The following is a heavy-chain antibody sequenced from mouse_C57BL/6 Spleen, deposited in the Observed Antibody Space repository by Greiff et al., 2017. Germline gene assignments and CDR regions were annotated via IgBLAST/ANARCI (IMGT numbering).Heavy chain of an antibody. CDR3: ARDVDWYFDV. Sequence: EVKLMESEGGLVQPGSSMKLSCTASGFTFSDYYMAWVRQVPEKGLEWVANINYDGSSTYYLDSLKSRFIISRDNAKNILYLQMSRLKSEDTATYYCARDVDWYFDVWGTGTTVTVSS. CDR2: INYDGSST. CDR1: GFTFSDYY. J-gene: IGHJ1*03. V-gene: IGHV5-16*01.